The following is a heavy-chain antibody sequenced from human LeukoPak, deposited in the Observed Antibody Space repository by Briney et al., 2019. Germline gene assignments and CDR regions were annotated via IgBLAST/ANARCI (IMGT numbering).Heavy chain of an antibody. CDR3: ARGYYDSSGYYLFDY. V-gene: IGHV3-11*01. CDR1: GFTFSDYY. CDR2: ISSSGSTI. J-gene: IGHJ4*02. D-gene: IGHD3-22*01. Sequence: GGSLRLSCAASGFTFSDYYMSWIREAPGKGLEWVSYISSSGSTIYYADSVKGRFTISRDNAKNSLYLQMNSLRAEDTAVYYCARGYYDSSGYYLFDYWGQGTLVTVSS.